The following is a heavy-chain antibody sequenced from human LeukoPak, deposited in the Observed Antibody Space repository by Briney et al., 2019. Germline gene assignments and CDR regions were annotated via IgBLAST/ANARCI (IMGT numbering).Heavy chain of an antibody. Sequence: ASVKVSCKASGYTFTSYGISWVRQAPGQGLEWMGWIVVGSGNTNYAQKFQERVTITRDMSTGTAYLELSSLRSEDTAVYYCAAKKYSGSYWPSPDYWGQGTLVTVSS. CDR2: IVVGSGNT. J-gene: IGHJ4*02. D-gene: IGHD1-26*01. CDR3: AAKKYSGSYWPSPDY. CDR1: GYTFTSYG. V-gene: IGHV1-58*02.